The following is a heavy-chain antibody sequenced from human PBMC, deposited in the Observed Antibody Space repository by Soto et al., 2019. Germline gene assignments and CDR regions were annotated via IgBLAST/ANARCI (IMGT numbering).Heavy chain of an antibody. V-gene: IGHV4-34*01. Sequence: SETLSLTCAVYGGSFSGYYWSWIRQPPGKGLEWIGEINHSGSTNYNPSLKSRVTISVDTSKNQFSLKLSSATASDTAVYYCARGDWNDYYFDYWGQGTLVTVSS. J-gene: IGHJ4*02. CDR3: ARGDWNDYYFDY. D-gene: IGHD1-1*01. CDR2: INHSGST. CDR1: GGSFSGYY.